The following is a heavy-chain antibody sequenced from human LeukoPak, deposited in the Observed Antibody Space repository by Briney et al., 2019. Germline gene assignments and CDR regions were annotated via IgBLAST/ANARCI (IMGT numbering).Heavy chain of an antibody. V-gene: IGHV3-30*04. D-gene: IGHD6-13*01. J-gene: IGHJ6*03. CDR1: GFTFSSYA. CDR2: ISYDGSNK. Sequence: PGRSLRLSCAASGFTFSSYAMHWVRQAPGKGLEWVAVISYDGSNKYYADSVKGRFTISRDNSKNTLYLQMNSLRAEDTAVYYCARGASVPGYSSSWYDDYYYMDVWGKGTTVTVSS. CDR3: ARGASVPGYSSSWYDDYYYMDV.